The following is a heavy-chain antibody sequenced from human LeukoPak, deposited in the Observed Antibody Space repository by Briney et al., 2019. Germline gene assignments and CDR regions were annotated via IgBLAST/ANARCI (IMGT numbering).Heavy chain of an antibody. CDR2: IYYSGST. Sequence: SETLSLTCTVSGGSISSSSYYWGWIRQPPGKGLEWIGSIYYSGSTYYNPSLKSRVTISVDTSKNQFSLKLSSVTAADTAVYYCARDQGSSWYATSFDYWGQGTLVTVSS. CDR1: GGSISSSSYY. V-gene: IGHV4-39*07. J-gene: IGHJ4*02. CDR3: ARDQGSSWYATSFDY. D-gene: IGHD6-13*01.